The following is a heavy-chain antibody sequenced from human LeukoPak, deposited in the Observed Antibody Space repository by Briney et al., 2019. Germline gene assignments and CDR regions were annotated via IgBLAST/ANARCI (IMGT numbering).Heavy chain of an antibody. CDR3: ARVNTVTTFYYYYMDV. J-gene: IGHJ6*03. CDR1: GGSISSSSYY. D-gene: IGHD4-17*01. V-gene: IGHV4-39*07. CDR2: IYYSGST. Sequence: KSSETLSLTCTVSGGSISSSSYYWGWIRQPPGKGLEWIGSIYYSGSTYYNPSLKSRVTISVDTSKNQFSLKLNSVTAADTAVYYCARVNTVTTFYYYYMDVWGKGTTVTVSS.